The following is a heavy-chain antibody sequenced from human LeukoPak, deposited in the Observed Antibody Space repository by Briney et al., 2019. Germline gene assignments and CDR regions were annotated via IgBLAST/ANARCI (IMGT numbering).Heavy chain of an antibody. CDR1: GFTFSSYW. CDR3: ARDRAVEYYGSGSSVGY. Sequence: RGSLRLSCAASGFTFSSYWMSWVRQAPGKGLEWVANIKQDGSEKYYVDSVKGRFTISRDNAKNSLYLQMNSLRAEDTAVYYCARDRAVEYYGSGSSVGYWGQGTLVTVSS. J-gene: IGHJ4*02. CDR2: IKQDGSEK. V-gene: IGHV3-7*01. D-gene: IGHD3-10*01.